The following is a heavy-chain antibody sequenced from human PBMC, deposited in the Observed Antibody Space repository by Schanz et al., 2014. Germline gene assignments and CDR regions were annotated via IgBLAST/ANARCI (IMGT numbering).Heavy chain of an antibody. CDR3: VREVGAAAGLAWGLDY. V-gene: IGHV3-7*01. CDR2: IRPDGSDQ. J-gene: IGHJ4*02. Sequence: EVQLVESGGGLVQPGGSLRLSCAASGFTFSSNWMNWVRQAPGKGLEWVAIIRPDGSDQHYVDSVKGRFTISRDNAKSSLFLQMNSLRAEDTAVYYCVREVGAAAGLAWGLDYWGRGTLVTVSS. D-gene: IGHD6-13*01. CDR1: GFTFSSNW.